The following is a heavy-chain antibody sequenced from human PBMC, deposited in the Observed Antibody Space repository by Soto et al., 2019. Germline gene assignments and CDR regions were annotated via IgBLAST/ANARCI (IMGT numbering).Heavy chain of an antibody. CDR2: INHSVSS. V-gene: IGHV4-34*01. Sequence: PSETLSLTFAGYWGAFIGYDWRWILQAPGEGLDGIVEINHSVSSNYNRSLKSRFTISVDTSKNQFYVKLSSVTAADTAVYYCARCSGGSRYPYYYYGMDVWGQGTTVTVSS. D-gene: IGHD2-15*01. CDR3: ARCSGGSRYPYYYYGMDV. CDR1: WGAFIGYD. J-gene: IGHJ6*02.